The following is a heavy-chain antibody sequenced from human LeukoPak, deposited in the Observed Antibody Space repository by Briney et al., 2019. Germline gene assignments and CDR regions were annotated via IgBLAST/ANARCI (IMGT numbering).Heavy chain of an antibody. Sequence: SCKVSGYTLTELSMHWVRQAPGKGLEWVSGISYSSETIGYVDSVKGRFTISRDNVRKSLYLQMNSLRIEDTALYYCAKDRGGGSQLGDAYDVWGQGTMVSVSS. CDR1: GYTLTELS. J-gene: IGHJ3*01. V-gene: IGHV3-9*01. CDR2: ISYSSETI. D-gene: IGHD5-24*01. CDR3: AKDRGGGSQLGDAYDV.